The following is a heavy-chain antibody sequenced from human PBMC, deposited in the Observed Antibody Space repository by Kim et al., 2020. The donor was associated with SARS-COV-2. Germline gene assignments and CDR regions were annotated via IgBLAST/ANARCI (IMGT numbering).Heavy chain of an antibody. J-gene: IGHJ3*02. D-gene: IGHD4-17*01. V-gene: IGHV4-59*08. CDR3: ARLGNDFGDSDAFDI. Sequence: SLKRRVTISVDTSKNQFSLKLSSVTAADTAVYYCARLGNDFGDSDAFDIWGQGTMVTVSS.